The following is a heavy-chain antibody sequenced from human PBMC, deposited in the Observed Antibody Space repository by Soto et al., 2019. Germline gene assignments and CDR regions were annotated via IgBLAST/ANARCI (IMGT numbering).Heavy chain of an antibody. CDR3: VKGSWLDGF. CDR1: GFTFVTYD. CDR2: ISGRDGTT. J-gene: IGHJ4*02. Sequence: EVPLLESGGGLVQPGGSLRLSCTASGFTFVTYDMTWVRQAPGKGLDWVSTISGRDGTTYYADSVRGRFTISRDNSKNTLYLQMSSLRPEDTAVYYCVKGSWLDGFGGQGTLVTVSS. D-gene: IGHD3-9*01. V-gene: IGHV3-23*01.